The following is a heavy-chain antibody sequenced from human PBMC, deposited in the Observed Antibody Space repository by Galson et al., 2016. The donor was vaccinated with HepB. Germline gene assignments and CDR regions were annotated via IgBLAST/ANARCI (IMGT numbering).Heavy chain of an antibody. Sequence: SETLSLTCSVSGVPVTTYYWAWIRQSPGKGPEWIGRVYSSGATSYHPSLKSRVTMSVDTTKTQFTLKLDSVTAADTAVYYCARDLAVPPGPDSDRDYWGRGIHFIVSS. CDR2: VYSSGAT. V-gene: IGHV4-4*07. D-gene: IGHD2-21*01. CDR3: ARDLAVPPGPDSDRDY. CDR1: GVPVTTYY. J-gene: IGHJ4*02.